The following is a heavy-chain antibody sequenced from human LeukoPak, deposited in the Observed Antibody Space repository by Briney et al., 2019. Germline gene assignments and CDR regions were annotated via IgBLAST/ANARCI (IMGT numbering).Heavy chain of an antibody. CDR2: INTNTGNP. CDR1: GYTFTDYY. CDR3: ASSYYYDSSGYYPGY. V-gene: IGHV7-4-1*02. J-gene: IGHJ4*02. Sequence: ASVKVSCKASGYTFTDYYIHWVRQAPGQGLEWMGWINTNTGNPTYAQGFTGRFVFSLDTSVSTAYLQISSLKAEDTAVYYCASSYYYDSSGYYPGYWGQGTLVTVSS. D-gene: IGHD3-22*01.